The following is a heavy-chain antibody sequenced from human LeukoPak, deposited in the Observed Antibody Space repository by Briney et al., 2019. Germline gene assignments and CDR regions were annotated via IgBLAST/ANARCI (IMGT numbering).Heavy chain of an antibody. CDR1: GGSISSYY. CDR2: IYYSGST. CDR3: ARDLGDSSGYYLAFDY. J-gene: IGHJ4*02. V-gene: IGHV4-59*01. Sequence: SETLSLTCTVSGGSISSYYWSWIRQPPGKGLEWIGYIYYSGSTNYNPSLKSRVTISVDTSKNQFSLKLSSVTAADTAVYYCARDLGDSSGYYLAFDYWGQGTLVTVSS. D-gene: IGHD3-22*01.